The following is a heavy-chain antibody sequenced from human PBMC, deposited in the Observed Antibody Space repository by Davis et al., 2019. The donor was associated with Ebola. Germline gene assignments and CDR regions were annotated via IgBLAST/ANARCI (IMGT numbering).Heavy chain of an antibody. CDR3: AYSGSSPYYYYGMDV. V-gene: IGHV3-30*03. CDR1: GFPFSIYT. D-gene: IGHD1-26*01. CDR2: ISYDGTNK. Sequence: PGGSLRLSCAASGFPFSIYTMHWVRQAPGKGLEWVALISYDGTNKYYADSVKGRFTISRDNSKNTLYLQMNSLRAEDTAVYYSAYSGSSPYYYYGMDVWGKGTTVTVSS. J-gene: IGHJ6*04.